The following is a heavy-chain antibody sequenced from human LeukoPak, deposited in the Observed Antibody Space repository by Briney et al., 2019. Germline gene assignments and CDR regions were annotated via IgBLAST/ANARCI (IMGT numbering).Heavy chain of an antibody. D-gene: IGHD6-6*01. CDR2: INSDGSST. CDR1: GFTFSSYS. J-gene: IGHJ5*02. V-gene: IGHV3-74*01. Sequence: GGSLRLSCSASGFTFSSYSIDWVRQAPGKGLVWVSRINSDGSSTSYADSVKGRFTISRDNAKNTLYLQMNSLRAEDTAVYYCARDSLTIAALNWFDPWGQGTLVTVSS. CDR3: ARDSLTIAALNWFDP.